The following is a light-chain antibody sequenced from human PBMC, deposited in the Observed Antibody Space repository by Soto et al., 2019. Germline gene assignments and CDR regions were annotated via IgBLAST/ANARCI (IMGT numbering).Light chain of an antibody. Sequence: EVVLTQSPGTLSLSPGERATLSCRASQSVSSTYLAWYQQRPGQAPRLLIYGASTRATDIPDRISGSGSGTDFTLNVSRLEHEDFAVYYCQHYGSTPWSFGQGTKVEIK. J-gene: IGKJ1*01. CDR2: GAS. V-gene: IGKV3-20*01. CDR1: QSVSSTY. CDR3: QHYGSTPWS.